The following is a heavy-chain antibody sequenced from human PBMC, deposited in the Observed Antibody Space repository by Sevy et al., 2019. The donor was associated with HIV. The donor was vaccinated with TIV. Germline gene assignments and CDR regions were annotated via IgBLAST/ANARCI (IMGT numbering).Heavy chain of an antibody. CDR3: AKEWTLLSDWYGEFDY. V-gene: IGHV3-23*01. J-gene: IGHJ4*02. Sequence: GGSLRLSCAASGFTFTNYGMHWVRQAPGKGLEWVSGISNSGANTYYAEYVRGRFTVSRDNCKNTGYRQLNSLRAEDTAIYYCAKEWTLLSDWYGEFDYWGQGTLVTVSS. D-gene: IGHD6-19*01. CDR2: ISNSGANT. CDR1: GFTFTNYG.